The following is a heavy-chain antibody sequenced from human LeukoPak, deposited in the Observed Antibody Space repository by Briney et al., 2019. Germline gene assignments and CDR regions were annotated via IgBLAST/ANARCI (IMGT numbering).Heavy chain of an antibody. J-gene: IGHJ6*02. CDR2: INQNGGEK. Sequence: GGSLRLSCADSGFTFSGYWMNWVRQAPGKGLEWVANINQNGGEKYYVDSVKGRFTISRDNGKNSLYLQMNSLRAEDTAVYYCARDPNYDFWSGYGYYYGMDVWGQGTTVTVSS. D-gene: IGHD3-3*01. CDR3: ARDPNYDFWSGYGYYYGMDV. CDR1: GFTFSGYW. V-gene: IGHV3-7*01.